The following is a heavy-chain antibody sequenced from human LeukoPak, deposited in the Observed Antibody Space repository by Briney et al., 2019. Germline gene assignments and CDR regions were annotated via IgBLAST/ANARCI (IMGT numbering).Heavy chain of an antibody. V-gene: IGHV3-53*01. D-gene: IGHD3-22*01. Sequence: GGSLRLSCAVSGFTVSSNYMSWVRQAPGKGLEWVSVISSGGSTYYADSVKGRFIISRDNSKNMQYLQMNSLRAEDTAVYYCAKYYYGSSTYSFDHWGQGALVIVSS. J-gene: IGHJ4*02. CDR3: AKYYYGSSTYSFDH. CDR1: GFTVSSNY. CDR2: ISSGGST.